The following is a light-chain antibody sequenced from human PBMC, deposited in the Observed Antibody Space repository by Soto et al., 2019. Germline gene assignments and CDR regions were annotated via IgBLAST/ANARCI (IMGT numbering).Light chain of an antibody. J-gene: IGLJ1*01. CDR1: SEDVGGYKY. CDR2: EVT. CDR3: SSYTSSNTLV. Sequence: QSALTQPASVSGSPGQSITMSCSGTSEDVGGYKYVSWYQHHPGKAPKLLIYEVTNRPSGLSDRFSGSKSGNTASLTISGLQAEDEADYYCSSYTSSNTLVFGTGTKLTVL. V-gene: IGLV2-14*01.